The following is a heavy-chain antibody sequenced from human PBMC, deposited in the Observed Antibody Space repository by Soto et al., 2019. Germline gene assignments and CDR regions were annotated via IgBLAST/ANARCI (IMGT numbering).Heavy chain of an antibody. Sequence: EVQLVESGGGLVQPGGSLSLSCAASGFTFSDYWMHWVRQAPGKGLVWVSQIKGDGSNIKYADSVKGRFTISRDNAKNTLYLQMNILRAEDTAVYYCARDNSGPIMFEYWGQGNLVTVSS. CDR1: GFTFSDYW. D-gene: IGHD6-19*01. CDR2: IKGDGSNI. J-gene: IGHJ4*02. V-gene: IGHV3-74*03. CDR3: ARDNSGPIMFEY.